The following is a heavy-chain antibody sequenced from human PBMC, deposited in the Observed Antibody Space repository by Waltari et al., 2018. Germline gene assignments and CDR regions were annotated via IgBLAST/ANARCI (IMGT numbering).Heavy chain of an antibody. J-gene: IGHJ4*02. CDR1: GFTFSSYS. V-gene: IGHV3-48*01. Sequence: EVQLVESGGGLVQPGGSLRLSCAASGFTFSSYSMNWVRQAPGKGLEWVSYISSSSSTIYYADSVKGRFTISRDNAKNSLYLQMNSLRAEDTAVYYCAREAVYGYSYGRRFDYWGQGTLVTVSS. D-gene: IGHD5-18*01. CDR2: ISSSSSTI. CDR3: AREAVYGYSYGRRFDY.